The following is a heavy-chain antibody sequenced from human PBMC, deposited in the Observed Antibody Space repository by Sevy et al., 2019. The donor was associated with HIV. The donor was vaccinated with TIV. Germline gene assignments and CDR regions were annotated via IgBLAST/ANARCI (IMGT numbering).Heavy chain of an antibody. D-gene: IGHD2-2*02. CDR2: VSHSGNT. Sequence: SETLSLTCTVSGDSINTYYWSWIRQPPGKGLEWIGYVSHSGNTNYNPSLKSRISMSVETSTNQFSVKVKSVTAADPAVYYCARLRWDLVVVPGATPGCYFDSWGQGTLVTVSS. CDR3: ARLRWDLVVVPGATPGCYFDS. CDR1: GDSINTYY. V-gene: IGHV4-59*08. J-gene: IGHJ4*02.